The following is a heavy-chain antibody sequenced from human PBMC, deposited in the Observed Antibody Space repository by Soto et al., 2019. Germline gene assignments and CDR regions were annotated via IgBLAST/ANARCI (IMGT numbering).Heavy chain of an antibody. CDR1: GGSISSSSYY. D-gene: IGHD3-9*01. J-gene: IGHJ4*02. CDR3: ARLVRYFDWLLYGQSYYFDY. V-gene: IGHV4-39*01. CDR2: IYYSGST. Sequence: SETLSLTCTVSGGSISSSSYYWGWIRQPPGKGLEWIGSIYYSGSTYYNPSLKSRVTISVDTSKNQFSLKLSSVTAADTAVYYCARLVRYFDWLLYGQSYYFDYWGQGTLVTVSS.